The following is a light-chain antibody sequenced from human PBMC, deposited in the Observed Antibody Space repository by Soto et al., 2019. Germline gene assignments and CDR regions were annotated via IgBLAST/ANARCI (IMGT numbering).Light chain of an antibody. CDR3: QQRSNWPIT. J-gene: IGKJ5*01. Sequence: EIVLTQSPATLSLSPGERATLSCRASQSVSSYLAWYQQKPGQAPRLLIYDASNRATGIPARFSGSGSGTYFTLTISSLEPEDFAVYYCQQRSNWPITFGQGTRLEI. V-gene: IGKV3-11*01. CDR1: QSVSSY. CDR2: DAS.